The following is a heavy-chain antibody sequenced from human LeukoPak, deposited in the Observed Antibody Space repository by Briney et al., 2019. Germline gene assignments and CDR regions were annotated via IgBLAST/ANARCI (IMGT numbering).Heavy chain of an antibody. Sequence: SETLSLSCTVSGGSITSSSYYWGWIRQPPGKGPEWIGSIYYTGSTNYNPSLKSRVTISLDTSKNQFSLKLTSVTAADTAVYYCASVRGYSSGWYASGFDPWGQGTLVTVSS. J-gene: IGHJ5*02. V-gene: IGHV4-39*07. CDR2: IYYTGST. D-gene: IGHD6-19*01. CDR1: GGSITSSSYY. CDR3: ASVRGYSSGWYASGFDP.